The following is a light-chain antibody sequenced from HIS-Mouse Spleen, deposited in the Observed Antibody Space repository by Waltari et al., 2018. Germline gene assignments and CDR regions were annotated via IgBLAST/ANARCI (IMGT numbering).Light chain of an antibody. V-gene: IGLV2-23*03. CDR3: CSYAGSSTVV. J-gene: IGLJ3*02. CDR2: EGS. CDR1: SSDVGRYNL. Sequence: QSALTQPASVSGSPGQSITISCTGTSSDVGRYNLVSWYQQHPGKAPKIMIYEGSKRASGVCNRCSGSESGNTASLTSSRLQAEDEADYYCCSYAGSSTVVFGGGTKLTVL.